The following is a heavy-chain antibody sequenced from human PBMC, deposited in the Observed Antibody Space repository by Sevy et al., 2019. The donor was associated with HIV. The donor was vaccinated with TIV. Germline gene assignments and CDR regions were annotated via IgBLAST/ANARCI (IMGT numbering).Heavy chain of an antibody. CDR2: IYGGGST. Sequence: GGSLRLSCAASGFTVSSNYMSWVRQAPGKGLEWVSVIYGGGSTYYADSVKGRFTISRDNSKNTLYLQMNSLRAEDTAVYYCARGLGATPYYFDYWGQGTLVTVSS. CDR3: ARGLGATPYYFDY. D-gene: IGHD1-26*01. J-gene: IGHJ4*02. V-gene: IGHV3-53*01. CDR1: GFTVSSNY.